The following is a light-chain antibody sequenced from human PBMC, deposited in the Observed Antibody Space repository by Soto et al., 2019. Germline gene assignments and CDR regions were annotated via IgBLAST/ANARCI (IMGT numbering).Light chain of an antibody. CDR3: AAWDDSLSAWV. J-gene: IGLJ3*02. Sequence: QSALTQPASVSGSPGQSITISCTGTGSDVGRYHYVSWYQQHPGRAPKLIIFKNNQRPSGVPDRFSGSNSGSSASLAISGLRSEDEADYFCAAWDDSLSAWVFGGGTKVTVL. CDR1: GSDVGRYHY. V-gene: IGLV1-47*01. CDR2: KNN.